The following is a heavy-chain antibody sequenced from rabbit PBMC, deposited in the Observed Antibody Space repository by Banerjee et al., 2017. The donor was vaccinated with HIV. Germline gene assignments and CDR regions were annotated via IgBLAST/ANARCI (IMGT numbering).Heavy chain of an antibody. J-gene: IGHJ6*01. CDR2: IYAGSSGST. CDR3: ARSYNGMDL. D-gene: IGHD6-1*01. V-gene: IGHV1S45*01. CDR1: GFDFSSNV. Sequence: QEQLVESGGGLVQPEGSLTLTCKASGFDFSSNVMCWVRQAPGKGLEWIGCIYAGSSGSTYYASWAKGRFTISKTSSTTVTLQMTSLTAADTATYFCARSYNGMDLRGPGTLVTVS.